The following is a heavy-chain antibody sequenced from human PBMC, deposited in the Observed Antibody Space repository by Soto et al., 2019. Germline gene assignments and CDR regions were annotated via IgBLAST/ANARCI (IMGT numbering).Heavy chain of an antibody. CDR1: GFTFSSYA. Sequence: QVQLVESGGGVVQPGRSLRLSCAASGFTFSSYAMHWVRQAPGKGLEWVAVISYDGSNKYYADSVKGRFTISRDNSKNTLYLQMNSLRAEDTAVYYCARDGPPVIAAAREYYYGMDVRGQGTTVTVSS. J-gene: IGHJ6*02. CDR3: ARDGPPVIAAAREYYYGMDV. CDR2: ISYDGSNK. D-gene: IGHD6-13*01. V-gene: IGHV3-30-3*01.